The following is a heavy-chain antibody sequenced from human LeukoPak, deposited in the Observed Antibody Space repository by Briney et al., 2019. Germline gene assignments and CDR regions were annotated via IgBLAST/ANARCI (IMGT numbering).Heavy chain of an antibody. CDR3: ARGRRIAAAGKEMDY. J-gene: IGHJ4*02. Sequence: GASVKVSCKASGYTFTSYYMHWVRQATGQGLEWMGIINPSGGSTSYAQKFQGRVTMTRDTSTSTVYMELSSLRSEDTAVYYCARGRRIAAAGKEMDYWGQGTLVTVSS. CDR1: GYTFTSYY. CDR2: INPSGGST. D-gene: IGHD6-13*01. V-gene: IGHV1-46*01.